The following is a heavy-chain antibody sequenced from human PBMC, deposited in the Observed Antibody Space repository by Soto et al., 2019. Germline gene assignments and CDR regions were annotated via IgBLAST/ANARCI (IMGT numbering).Heavy chain of an antibody. V-gene: IGHV4-59*01. CDR2: IYYSGST. CDR1: GGSLSSYY. CDR3: ARTCGSTNGY. D-gene: IGHD6-25*01. J-gene: IGHJ4*02. Sequence: SETLSLTCVVSGGSLSSYYWSWIRQPPGKGLEWIGYIYYSGSTNYNPSLKSRVTISVDTSKNQFSLKLSSVTAADTAVYYCARTCGSTNGYWGRGTLVTVSS.